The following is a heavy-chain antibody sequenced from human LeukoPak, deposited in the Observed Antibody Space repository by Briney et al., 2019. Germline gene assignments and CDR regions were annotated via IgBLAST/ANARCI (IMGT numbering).Heavy chain of an antibody. D-gene: IGHD2-15*01. V-gene: IGHV3-23*01. J-gene: IGHJ4*02. Sequence: PGGSLRLSCTASELTFRSYAMSWVRQAPGKGLEWVSAISGSGGSSYYADSVKGRFTISRDNPKNTLYLQMNSLRAEDTAVYYCAKPQFLSLGYCSGGSCDYWGQGTLVTVSS. CDR2: ISGSGGSS. CDR3: AKPQFLSLGYCSGGSCDY. CDR1: ELTFRSYA.